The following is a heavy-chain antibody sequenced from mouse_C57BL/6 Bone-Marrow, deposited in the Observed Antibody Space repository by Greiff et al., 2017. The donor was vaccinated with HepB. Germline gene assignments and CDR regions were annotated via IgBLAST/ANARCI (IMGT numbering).Heavy chain of an antibody. CDR2: ISGGGGNT. CDR3: ARPNWAWFAY. D-gene: IGHD4-1*01. CDR1: GFTFSSYT. Sequence: EVQGVESGGGLVKPGGSLKLSCAASGFTFSSYTMSWVRQTPEKRLEWVATISGGGGNTYYPDSVKGRFTISRDNAKNTLYLQMSSLRSEDTALYYCARPNWAWFAYWGQGTLVTVSA. J-gene: IGHJ3*01. V-gene: IGHV5-9*01.